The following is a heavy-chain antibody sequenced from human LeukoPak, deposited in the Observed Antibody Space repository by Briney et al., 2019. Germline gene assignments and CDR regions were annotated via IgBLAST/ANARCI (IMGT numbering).Heavy chain of an antibody. CDR3: ARGSDGEGQAHFDY. V-gene: IGHV1-18*01. D-gene: IGHD3-10*01. Sequence: ASVKVSCKASGYTFTSYGISWVRQAPGQGLEWIGWISAYNGNTNYAQKLQGRVTMTTDTSTSTAYMELRSLRSDDTAVYYCARGSDGEGQAHFDYWGQGTLVTVSS. J-gene: IGHJ4*02. CDR2: ISAYNGNT. CDR1: GYTFTSYG.